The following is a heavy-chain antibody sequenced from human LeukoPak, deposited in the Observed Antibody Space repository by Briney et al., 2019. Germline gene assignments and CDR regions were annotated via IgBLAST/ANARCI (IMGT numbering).Heavy chain of an antibody. D-gene: IGHD3-3*01. Sequence: SGPTLVKPTQTLTLTCTFSGFSLSTSGVGVGWIRQPPGKALEWLALIYWDDDKRYSPSLKSRLTITKDTSKNQVVLTMTNMDPVDTATYYCAHRQLLAFFPPWDYWGQGTLVTVSS. J-gene: IGHJ4*02. V-gene: IGHV2-5*02. CDR1: GFSLSTSGVG. CDR3: AHRQLLAFFPPWDY. CDR2: IYWDDDK.